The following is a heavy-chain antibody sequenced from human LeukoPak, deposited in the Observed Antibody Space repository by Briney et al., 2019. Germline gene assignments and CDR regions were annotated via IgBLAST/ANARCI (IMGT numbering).Heavy chain of an antibody. V-gene: IGHV4-34*01. CDR1: GGSFTGYY. CDR3: VRGYCSGGSCFRNNWFES. J-gene: IGHJ5*01. D-gene: IGHD2-15*01. CDR2: IIHCGST. Sequence: SETLSLTCAVYGGSFTGYYWTWIRQPPGKGLEWIGEIIHCGSTTYNPSLKSRVTISVDTSKKQFSLSLTSVTAADTAVYYCVRGYCSGGSCFRNNWFESWGQGTLVTVSS.